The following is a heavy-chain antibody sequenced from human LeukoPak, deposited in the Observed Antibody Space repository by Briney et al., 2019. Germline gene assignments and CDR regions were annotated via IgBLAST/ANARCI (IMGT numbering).Heavy chain of an antibody. CDR1: GGSISSGGYS. Sequence: PSETLSLTCAVSGGSISSGGYSWSWIRQPPGKGLEWIGYIYHSGTTYYNPSLKSRVTISVDKSKNQFSLKLTSVTAADTAVYYCARERNGMDVWGQGTTVTVFS. CDR2: IYHSGTT. V-gene: IGHV4-30-2*01. J-gene: IGHJ6*02. CDR3: ARERNGMDV.